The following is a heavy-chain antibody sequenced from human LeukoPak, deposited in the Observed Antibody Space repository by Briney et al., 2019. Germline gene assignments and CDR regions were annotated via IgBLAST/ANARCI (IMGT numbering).Heavy chain of an antibody. CDR2: IRRKLDGGTA. D-gene: IGHD6-19*01. J-gene: IGHJ4*02. CDR3: SRSSGWLSVY. CDR1: GFTFGDYL. V-gene: IGHV3-49*03. Sequence: GGSLRLSCTASGFTFGDYLMSWFRQAPGRGLEWIGFIRRKLDGGTAEYAASVKGRFTISRDDSTSIAYLQMNSLKTEDTAVYYCSRSSGWLSVYWGQGTLVTVSS.